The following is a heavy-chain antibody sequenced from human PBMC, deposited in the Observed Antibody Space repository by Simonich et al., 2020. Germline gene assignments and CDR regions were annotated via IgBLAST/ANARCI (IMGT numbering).Heavy chain of an antibody. V-gene: IGHV1-2*02. CDR3: ARDSYSSWYFDL. CDR2: INPNRGDK. D-gene: IGHD6-13*01. Sequence: QVQLVQSGAEVKKPGASVTVSCKASGYTFTGYYMHWVRQAPGQGLEWRGWINPNRGDKNDAQKFQGRVTMTRDTSISTAYMELSRLRSDDTAVYYCARDSYSSWYFDLWGRGTLVTVSS. J-gene: IGHJ2*01. CDR1: GYTFTGYY.